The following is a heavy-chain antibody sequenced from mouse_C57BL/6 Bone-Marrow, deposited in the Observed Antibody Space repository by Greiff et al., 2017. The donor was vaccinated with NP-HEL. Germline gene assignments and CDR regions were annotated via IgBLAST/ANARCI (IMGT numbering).Heavy chain of an antibody. D-gene: IGHD1-1*01. Sequence: DQLQQSGAELVRPGASVKLSCTASGFNIKDDYMHWVKQRPEQGLEWIGWIDPENGDTEYASKFQGKATITADTSSITAYLQLSSLTSEDTAVYYCTTNYGSSPFAYWGQGTLVTVSA. CDR3: TTNYGSSPFAY. J-gene: IGHJ3*01. V-gene: IGHV14-4*01. CDR1: GFNIKDDY. CDR2: IDPENGDT.